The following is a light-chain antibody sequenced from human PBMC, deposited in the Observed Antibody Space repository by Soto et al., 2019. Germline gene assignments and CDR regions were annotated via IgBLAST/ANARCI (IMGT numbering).Light chain of an antibody. J-gene: IGLJ1*01. CDR3: SSYTSSSTYV. CDR2: DVS. V-gene: IGLV2-14*01. Sequence: QSVLTQPASVSGSPGQSITMSCTGTSSDVGGYNYVSWYQQHPGKAPKFMIYDVSNRPSGVSNRFSGSKSGNTASLTISGLQAEDEADYYCSSYTSSSTYVFGTGTKLTVL. CDR1: SSDVGGYNY.